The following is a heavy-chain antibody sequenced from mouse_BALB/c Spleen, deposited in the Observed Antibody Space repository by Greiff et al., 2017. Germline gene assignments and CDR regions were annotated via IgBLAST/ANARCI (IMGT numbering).Heavy chain of an antibody. CDR1: GYTFSSYW. D-gene: IGHD1-1*02. V-gene: IGHV1-9*01. CDR3: ARSGGGYYGYFDV. Sequence: QVQLKESGAELMKPGASVKISCKATGYTFSSYWIEWVKQRPGHGLEWIGEILPGSGSTNYNEKFKGKATFTADTSSNTAYMQLSSLTSEDSAVYYCARSGGGYYGYFDVWGAGTTVTVSS. CDR2: ILPGSGST. J-gene: IGHJ1*01.